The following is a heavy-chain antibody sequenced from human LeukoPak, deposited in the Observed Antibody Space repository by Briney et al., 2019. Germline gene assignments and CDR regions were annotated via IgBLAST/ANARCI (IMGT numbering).Heavy chain of an antibody. CDR1: GFTFSTYS. J-gene: IGHJ5*02. Sequence: PGGSLRLSCAASGFTFSTYSMTWVRQAPGKGLEWVSSITSSSSYIYYADSVKGRFTISRDNAKSSLYLQMNSLRAEDTAIYYCVTYRQVMLPFEAWGQGTLVIVSS. V-gene: IGHV3-21*04. CDR2: ITSSSSYI. D-gene: IGHD5-18*01. CDR3: VTYRQVMLPFEA.